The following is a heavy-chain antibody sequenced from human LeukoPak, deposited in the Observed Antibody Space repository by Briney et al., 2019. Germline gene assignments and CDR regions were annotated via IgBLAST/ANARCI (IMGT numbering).Heavy chain of an antibody. CDR2: IYYSGST. CDR1: GGSISSSSYY. Sequence: SETLSLTCTVSGGSISSSSYYWGWIRQPPGKGLEWIGSIYYSGSTYYNPSLKSRVTISVDTSKNQFSLKLSSVTAADTAVYYCAFTAVTECYFDYWGQGTLSPSPQ. V-gene: IGHV4-39*01. CDR3: AFTAVTECYFDY. D-gene: IGHD1-14*01. J-gene: IGHJ4*02.